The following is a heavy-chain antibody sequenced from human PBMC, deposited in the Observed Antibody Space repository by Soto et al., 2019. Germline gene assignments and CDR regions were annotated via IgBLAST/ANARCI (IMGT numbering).Heavy chain of an antibody. CDR1: GYSFTSYW. CDR2: IYLGDSDT. J-gene: IGHJ6*02. D-gene: IGHD6-13*01. Sequence: PGESLKISCKGSGYSFTSYWIGWVRQMPGKGLEWMGIIYLGDSDTRYSPSFQGQVTISADKSISTAYLQWSSLKASDTAMYYCARQYSSSWTANFYYYYGMDVWGPATTVTVSS. V-gene: IGHV5-51*01. CDR3: ARQYSSSWTANFYYYYGMDV.